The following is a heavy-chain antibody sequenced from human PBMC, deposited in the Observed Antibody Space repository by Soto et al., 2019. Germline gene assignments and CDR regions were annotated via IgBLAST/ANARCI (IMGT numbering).Heavy chain of an antibody. V-gene: IGHV2-5*01. Sequence: SGPTLVNPTQTLTLTCTFSGFSLSSRAVGVGWIRQPPGKALEWLALIYWNDDNHYSPSLKSRLTITKDTAKNQVVLTMTDMDPVDTATYYCAHGSGWLFDHWGQGTLVTVSS. CDR3: AHGSGWLFDH. CDR1: GFSLSSRAVG. CDR2: IYWNDDN. J-gene: IGHJ4*02. D-gene: IGHD2-15*01.